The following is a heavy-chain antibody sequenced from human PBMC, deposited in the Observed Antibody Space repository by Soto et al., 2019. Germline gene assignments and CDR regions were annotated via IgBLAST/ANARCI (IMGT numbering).Heavy chain of an antibody. J-gene: IGHJ4*02. V-gene: IGHV1-46*01. CDR1: GYTFTSYY. CDR2: INPSGGST. Sequence: GASVKVSCKASGYTFTSYYMHWVRQAPGQGLEWMGIINPSGGSTSYAQKFQGRVTMTRDTSTSTVYMELSSLRSEDTAVYYCARDGGLRFLEWYHGQAAFDYWGQGTLVTVSS. CDR3: ARDGGLRFLEWYHGQAAFDY. D-gene: IGHD3-3*01.